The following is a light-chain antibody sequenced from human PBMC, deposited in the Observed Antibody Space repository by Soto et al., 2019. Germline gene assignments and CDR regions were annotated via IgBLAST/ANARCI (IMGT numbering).Light chain of an antibody. J-gene: IGKJ4*01. Sequence: EIVLTQSPATLSLSPGERGTLSCRASQSVSSSYLAWYQQKPGQAPRLLIYGASSRATGIPDRFSGSGSGTDFTLTISRLEPEDFVVYYCQQYGSSPNTFGGGTKVDIK. CDR2: GAS. V-gene: IGKV3-20*01. CDR3: QQYGSSPNT. CDR1: QSVSSSY.